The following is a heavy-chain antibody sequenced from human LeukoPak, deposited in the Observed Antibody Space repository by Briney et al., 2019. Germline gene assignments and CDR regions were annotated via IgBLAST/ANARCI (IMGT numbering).Heavy chain of an antibody. CDR2: IYNSGIT. CDR3: ARPGRDWCGGDCYSEYFDY. CDR1: GDSISSRSHY. J-gene: IGHJ4*02. V-gene: IGHV4-39*01. D-gene: IGHD2-21*01. Sequence: NSSETLSLTCTVSGDSISSRSHYWGWIRQPPGKGLEWIGNIYNSGITYYNPSLKSRVTISVDTSKNQFSLKLSSVTAADTAVYYCARPGRDWCGGDCYSEYFDYWGQGTLVTVSS.